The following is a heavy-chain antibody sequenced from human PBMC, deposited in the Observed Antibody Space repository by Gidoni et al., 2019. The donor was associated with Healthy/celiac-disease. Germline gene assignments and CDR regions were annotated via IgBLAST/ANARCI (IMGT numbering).Heavy chain of an antibody. Sequence: QVQLQESGPGLVQPSETLSLTCTVSGYSISSGYYWGWIRQPPGKGLEWIGSIYHSGSTYYNPSLKSRVTISVDTSKNQFSLKLSSVTAADTAVYYCARDLVVVPAAETMVYYYYYGMDVWGQGTTVTVSS. CDR3: ARDLVVVPAAETMVYYYYYGMDV. CDR1: GYSISSGYY. V-gene: IGHV4-38-2*02. J-gene: IGHJ6*02. CDR2: IYHSGST. D-gene: IGHD2-2*01.